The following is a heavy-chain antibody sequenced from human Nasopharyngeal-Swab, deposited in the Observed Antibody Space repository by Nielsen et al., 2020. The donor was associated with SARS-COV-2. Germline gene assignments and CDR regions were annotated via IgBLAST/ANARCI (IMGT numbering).Heavy chain of an antibody. CDR3: ARDSEYSSSSLFQH. D-gene: IGHD6-6*01. Sequence: GESLKISCAASGFTFSIYSMNWVRQAPGKGLEWVSSISSSSSYIYYADSVKGRFTISRDNAKNSLYLQMNSLRAEDTAVYYCARDSEYSSSSLFQHWGQGTLVTVSS. CDR1: GFTFSIYS. J-gene: IGHJ1*01. CDR2: ISSSSSYI. V-gene: IGHV3-21*01.